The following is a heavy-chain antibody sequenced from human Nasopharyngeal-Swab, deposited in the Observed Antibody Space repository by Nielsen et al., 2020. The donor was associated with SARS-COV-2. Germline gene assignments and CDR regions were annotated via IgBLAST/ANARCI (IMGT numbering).Heavy chain of an antibody. CDR2: IYYSGST. CDR3: FGMEWLRGPFDY. J-gene: IGHJ4*02. V-gene: IGHV4-39*05. CDR1: GGSISSSSYY. D-gene: IGHD3-3*01. Sequence: SETPSLTCTVSGGSISSSSYYWGWIRQPPGKGLEWIGSIYYSGSTYYNPSLKSRVTISVDTSKNQFSLKLSSVTAADTAVYYCFGMEWLRGPFDYWGQGTLVTVSS.